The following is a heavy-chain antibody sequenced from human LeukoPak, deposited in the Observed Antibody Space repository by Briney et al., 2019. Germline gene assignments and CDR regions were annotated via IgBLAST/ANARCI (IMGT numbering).Heavy chain of an antibody. V-gene: IGHV3-53*01. CDR2: IYSGGST. CDR3: ARGQIAAAPPGAFDI. D-gene: IGHD6-13*01. Sequence: GGSLRLSCAASGFTVSSNYMSWVRQAPGKGLEWVSVIYSGGSTYYADSVKGRFTISRDNSKNTLYLQMNSLRAEDTAVYYCARGQIAAAPPGAFDIGAKGKRATFFS. CDR1: GFTVSSNY. J-gene: IGHJ3*02.